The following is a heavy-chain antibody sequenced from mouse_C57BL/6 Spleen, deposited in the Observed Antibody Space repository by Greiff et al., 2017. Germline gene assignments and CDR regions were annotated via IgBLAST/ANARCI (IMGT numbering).Heavy chain of an antibody. Sequence: EVKLMESGGGLVKPGGSLKLSCAASGFTFSDYGMHWVRQAPEKGLEWVAYISSGSSTIYYADTVKGRFTISRDNAKNTLFRQMTSLRSEDTAMYYCARRSYYGSSYVDAMDYWGQGTSVTVSS. CDR2: ISSGSSTI. CDR3: ARRSYYGSSYVDAMDY. D-gene: IGHD1-1*01. J-gene: IGHJ4*01. CDR1: GFTFSDYG. V-gene: IGHV5-17*01.